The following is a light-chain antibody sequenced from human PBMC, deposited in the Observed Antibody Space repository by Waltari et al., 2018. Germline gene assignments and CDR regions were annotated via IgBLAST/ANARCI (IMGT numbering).Light chain of an antibody. J-gene: IGKJ1*01. Sequence: EIVLTQSPDTLSLSPGERATLSCRASQTIKNNYLSWFQHKRGQAPRLLFFGASDRATGIPARFTVRGSRPHFPLPLLLLEPEDFAVYYCQQYGNSPWTFGHGTRVEIK. CDR2: GAS. V-gene: IGKV3-20*01. CDR3: QQYGNSPWT. CDR1: QTIKNNY.